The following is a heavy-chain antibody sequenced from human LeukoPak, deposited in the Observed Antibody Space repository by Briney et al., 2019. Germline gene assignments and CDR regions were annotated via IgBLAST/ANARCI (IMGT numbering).Heavy chain of an antibody. CDR3: AKFGREAYDFWSGHPYFDY. CDR2: ISGSGGST. J-gene: IGHJ4*02. Sequence: GGSLRLSCAASGFTFSGYAMSWVRQAPGKGLEWVSAISGSGGSTYYADSVKGRFTISRDNSKNTLYLQMNSLRAEDTAVYYCAKFGREAYDFWSGHPYFDYWGQGTLVTVSS. CDR1: GFTFSGYA. D-gene: IGHD3-3*01. V-gene: IGHV3-23*01.